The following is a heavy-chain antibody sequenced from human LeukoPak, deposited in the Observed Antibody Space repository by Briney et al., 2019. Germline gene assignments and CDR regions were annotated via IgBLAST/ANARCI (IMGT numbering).Heavy chain of an antibody. CDR2: ITPVINTA. J-gene: IGHJ5*02. CDR3: ARVNLRGSNYNWFDP. V-gene: IGHV1-69*08. Sequence: SVKVSCKTSGGTFLSHTFSCVRQAPGQGLEWMGKITPVINTANYAQTFQGRVSIYADKSTTTVYMDLSGLRPDDTAVYYCARVNLRGSNYNWFDPWGQGTLVTVAS. D-gene: IGHD1-26*01. CDR1: GGTFLSHT.